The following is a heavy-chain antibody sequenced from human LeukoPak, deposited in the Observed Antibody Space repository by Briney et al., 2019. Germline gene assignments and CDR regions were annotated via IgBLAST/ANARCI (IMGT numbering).Heavy chain of an antibody. CDR2: ISGDGGST. Sequence: GGSLRLSCAASGFTFDDYAMHWVRQAPGKGLEWVSLISGDGGSTYYADSVKGRFTISRDNSKNSLYLQMNSLRTEGTALYYCAKDIHGVYDSSCYYRHWGQGTLVTVSS. CDR3: AKDIHGVYDSSCYYRH. CDR1: GFTFDDYA. V-gene: IGHV3-43*02. D-gene: IGHD3-22*01. J-gene: IGHJ4*02.